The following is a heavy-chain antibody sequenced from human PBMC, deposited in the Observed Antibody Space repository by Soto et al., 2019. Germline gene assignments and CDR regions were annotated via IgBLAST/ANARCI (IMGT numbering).Heavy chain of an antibody. CDR2: IWYDGSNK. V-gene: IGHV3-33*08. CDR1: GFTFSSYA. J-gene: IGHJ4*02. D-gene: IGHD6-19*01. Sequence: PGGSLRLSCAASGFTFSSYAMHWVRQAPGKGLEWVAVIWYDGSNKYYADSVKGRFTISRDNSKNTLYLQMNSLRAEDTAVYYCARDRYSSGWYDLEYWGQGTLVTVSS. CDR3: ARDRYSSGWYDLEY.